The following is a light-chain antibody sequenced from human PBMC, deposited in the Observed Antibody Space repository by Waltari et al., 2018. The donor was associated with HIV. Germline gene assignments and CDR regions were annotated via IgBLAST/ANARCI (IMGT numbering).Light chain of an antibody. CDR3: AAWDDTLNGFV. CDR2: YDT. V-gene: IGLV1-36*01. CDR1: HSNIGNNA. Sequence: QSVLTQPPSVSEAPRQRVTISCSGRHSNIGNNAAIRFQQLPGKTPKLLIYYDTLLPSAVSDLFSATKSGTSAPLAISGLQSEDAADYYCAAWDDTLNGFVFGTGTRVTVL. J-gene: IGLJ1*01.